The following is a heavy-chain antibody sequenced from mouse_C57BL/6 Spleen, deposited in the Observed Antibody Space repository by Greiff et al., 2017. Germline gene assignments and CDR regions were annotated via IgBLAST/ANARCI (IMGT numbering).Heavy chain of an antibody. CDR3: ARHLTNAMDY. V-gene: IGHV5-6*02. CDR2: ISSGGSYT. J-gene: IGHJ4*01. Sequence: DVKLVESGGDLVKPGGSLKLSCAASGFTFSSYGMSWVRQTPDKRLEWVATISSGGSYTYYPDSVKGRFTISRDNAKNTLYLQMSSLKSEDTAMYYCARHLTNAMDYWGQGTSVTVSS. CDR1: GFTFSSYG. D-gene: IGHD2-12*01.